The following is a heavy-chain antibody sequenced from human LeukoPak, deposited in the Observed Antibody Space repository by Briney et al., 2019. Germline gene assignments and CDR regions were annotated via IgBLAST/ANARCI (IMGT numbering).Heavy chain of an antibody. J-gene: IGHJ4*02. V-gene: IGHV4-39*07. CDR1: GGSISSSSYY. CDR2: INHSGST. Sequence: SETLSLTCTVSGGSISSSSYYWGWIRQPPGKGLEWIGEINHSGSTNYNPSLKSRVTISVDTSKNQFSLKLSSVTAADTAVYYCAVELGDFWSGYYVHWGQGTLVTVSS. CDR3: AVELGDFWSGYYVH. D-gene: IGHD3-3*01.